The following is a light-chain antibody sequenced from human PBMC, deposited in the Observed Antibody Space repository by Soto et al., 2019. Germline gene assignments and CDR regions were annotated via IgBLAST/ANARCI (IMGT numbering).Light chain of an antibody. CDR1: QSVSSGY. Sequence: EVVLTQSPDTLSLSPGETATLSCRASQSVSSGYLAWYQHIPGQAPRLLIYGASNRATGIPARFSGSGSGTDFTLTISSLEPEDFAVYYCQQRSNWPITFGQGTRLEIK. CDR3: QQRSNWPIT. V-gene: IGKV3-11*01. J-gene: IGKJ5*01. CDR2: GAS.